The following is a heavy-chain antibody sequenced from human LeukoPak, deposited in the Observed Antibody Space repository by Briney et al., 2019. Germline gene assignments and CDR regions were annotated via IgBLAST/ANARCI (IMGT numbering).Heavy chain of an antibody. Sequence: PGGSLRLSCAASGFTFSSYWMSWVRQAPGKGLEWVSGISGSGSSTYYADSVKGRFTISRDKSKNTLYLQMSSLRADDTAVYYCAKDNIVVVPARFDYWGQGTLVTVSS. V-gene: IGHV3-23*01. J-gene: IGHJ4*02. CDR2: ISGSGSST. CDR3: AKDNIVVVPARFDY. D-gene: IGHD2-2*01. CDR1: GFTFSSYW.